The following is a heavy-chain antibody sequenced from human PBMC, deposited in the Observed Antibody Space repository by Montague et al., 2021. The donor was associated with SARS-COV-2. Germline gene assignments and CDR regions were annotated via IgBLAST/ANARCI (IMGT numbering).Heavy chain of an antibody. V-gene: IGHV4-59*08. D-gene: IGHD3-10*01. Sequence: SETLSLTCTVAGDSISRSYWNWIRQSPGKGLEWIGNIYYYGSANYNPSLKSRLSISLDTSKNQLSLTLTSVTAADTATYYCARQITMVREPFDSWGQGTLVIVSS. J-gene: IGHJ4*02. CDR1: GDSISRSY. CDR2: IYYYGSA. CDR3: ARQITMVREPFDS.